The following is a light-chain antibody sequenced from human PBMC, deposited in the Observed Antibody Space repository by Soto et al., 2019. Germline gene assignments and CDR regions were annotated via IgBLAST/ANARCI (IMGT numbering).Light chain of an antibody. CDR3: SSYTSSSTVV. J-gene: IGLJ2*01. Sequence: QLVLTQPASVSGSPGQSITISCTGTSSDVGGYNYVSWYQQHPGKAPKLMIYEVSNRPSGVSNRFSGSKSGNTASLTISGLQAEDEADYYCSSYTSSSTVVFGGGTKVTVL. V-gene: IGLV2-14*01. CDR1: SSDVGGYNY. CDR2: EVS.